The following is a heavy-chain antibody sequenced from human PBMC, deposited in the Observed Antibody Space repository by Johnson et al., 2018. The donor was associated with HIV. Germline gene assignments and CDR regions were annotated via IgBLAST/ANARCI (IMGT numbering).Heavy chain of an antibody. V-gene: IGHV3-7*03. CDR1: GFTFGTYW. CDR2: IKLDGSDK. Sequence: MHLVESGGGLVQPGESLRLSCVVSGFTFGTYWMTWVRQAPGNGLEWVATIKLDGSDKYYLDSVKGRFTISRDNGRNSLYLQMNSLRAEDTAVYYCARKGDAFDSWGQGTKVTVSS. CDR3: ARKGDAFDS. J-gene: IGHJ3*02.